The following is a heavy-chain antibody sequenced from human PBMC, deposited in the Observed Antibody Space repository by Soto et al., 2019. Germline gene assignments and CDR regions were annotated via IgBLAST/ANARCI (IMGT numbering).Heavy chain of an antibody. CDR3: ASRTVTTYYYYMDV. V-gene: IGHV4-59*01. Sequence: SETLSHTCTVSGGSISSYYWSWIRQPPGKGLEWIGYIYYSGSTNYNPSLKSRVTISVDTSKNQFSLKLSSVTAADTAVYYCASRTVTTYYYYMDVWGKGTTVTVSS. J-gene: IGHJ6*03. D-gene: IGHD4-17*01. CDR1: GGSISSYY. CDR2: IYYSGST.